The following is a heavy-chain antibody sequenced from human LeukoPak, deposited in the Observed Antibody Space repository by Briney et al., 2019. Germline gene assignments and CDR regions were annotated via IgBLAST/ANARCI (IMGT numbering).Heavy chain of an antibody. CDR3: ARVAFGYYYDISGMYYFDY. V-gene: IGHV3-64*01. D-gene: IGHD3-22*01. CDR2: ISSNGGST. Sequence: GGSLRLSCAASGFTFSSYAMHWVRQAPGKGLEYVSAISSNGGSTYYANSVKGRFTISRDNSKNTLYLQMGSLRAEDMAVYYCARVAFGYYYDISGMYYFDYWGQGTLVTVSS. J-gene: IGHJ4*02. CDR1: GFTFSSYA.